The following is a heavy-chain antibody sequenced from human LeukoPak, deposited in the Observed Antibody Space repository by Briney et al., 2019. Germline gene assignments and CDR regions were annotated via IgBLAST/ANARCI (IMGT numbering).Heavy chain of an antibody. D-gene: IGHD3-3*01. CDR3: ARGAYDFWIPNWFDP. J-gene: IGHJ5*02. CDR2: ISHSGST. CDR1: GGSFSGYY. Sequence: SETLSLTCAVYGGSFSGYYWSWIRQPPGKGLEWIGEISHSGSTNYNPSLKSRVTISVDTSKNQFSLKLSSVTAADTAVYYCARGAYDFWIPNWFDPWGQGTLVTVSS. V-gene: IGHV4-34*01.